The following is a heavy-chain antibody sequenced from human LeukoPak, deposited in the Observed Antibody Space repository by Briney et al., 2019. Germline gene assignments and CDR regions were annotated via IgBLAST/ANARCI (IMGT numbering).Heavy chain of an antibody. CDR1: GCSFSSYS. CDR2: ISSGSSTI. D-gene: IGHD3-16*01. Sequence: GGSLRLSCAVSGCSFSSYSRNWVRQAPGKGLEWVSYISSGSSTIYYADSVKGRFIISRDNAKHSLCLQMNRLRDEDTAVYYCARDRGFYYDQFDLWGPGTVVTVSS. J-gene: IGHJ5*02. CDR3: ARDRGFYYDQFDL. V-gene: IGHV3-48*02.